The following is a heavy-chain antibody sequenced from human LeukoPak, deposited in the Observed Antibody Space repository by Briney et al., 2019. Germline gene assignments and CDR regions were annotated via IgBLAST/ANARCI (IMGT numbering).Heavy chain of an antibody. D-gene: IGHD3-3*01. CDR2: IKQDGSEQ. CDR3: ARDVSNFWSGNGGPNYFDS. Sequence: GGSLRLSCGASGFTFSSYWMSWVRQAPGKGLEWVANIKQDGSEQNYVDSVKGRFTISRDNAENSLYLQMDSLRAEDTAVFYCARDVSNFWSGNGGPNYFDSWGQGTLVTVSS. J-gene: IGHJ4*02. V-gene: IGHV3-7*05. CDR1: GFTFSSYW.